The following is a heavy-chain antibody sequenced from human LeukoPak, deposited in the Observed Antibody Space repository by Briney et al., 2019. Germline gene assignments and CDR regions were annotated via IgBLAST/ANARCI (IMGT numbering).Heavy chain of an antibody. CDR3: SNRGGSGWYSFDY. Sequence: GGSLRLSCAASGLTFSSYAMSWVRQAPGKGLEWVSGISGSGGSTYYADSVKGRFAISRDNSKNTLSLQMNSLRVEDTAVYYCSNRGGSGWYSFDYWGQGTLVTVSS. J-gene: IGHJ4*02. CDR2: ISGSGGST. D-gene: IGHD6-19*01. V-gene: IGHV3-23*01. CDR1: GLTFSSYA.